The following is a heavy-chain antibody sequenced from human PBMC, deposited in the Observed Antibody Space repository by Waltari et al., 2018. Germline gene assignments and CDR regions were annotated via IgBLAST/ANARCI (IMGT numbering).Heavy chain of an antibody. D-gene: IGHD1-26*01. CDR1: GGSISSYY. CDR2: IYYSGST. CDR3: ARRTNSGSYLDY. Sequence: QVQLQESGPGLVKPSETLSLTCTVSGGSISSYYWSWIRQPPGKGLEWIGYIYYSGSTNYNPSLKSRVTISVDTSKNQFSLKLSSVTAADTAVYYCARRTNSGSYLDYWGQGTLVTVSS. J-gene: IGHJ4*02. V-gene: IGHV4-59*08.